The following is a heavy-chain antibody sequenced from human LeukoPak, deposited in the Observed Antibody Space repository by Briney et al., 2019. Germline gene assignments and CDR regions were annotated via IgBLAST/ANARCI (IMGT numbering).Heavy chain of an antibody. J-gene: IGHJ4*02. Sequence: ASVKVSCKASGYTFTSYYMHWVRQAPGQGLEWMGIINPSGGSTSYAQKFQGRVTMTRDTSTSTVYMELSSLRAEDTAVYYCATKLTDYYGSGSYYPFDYWGQGTLVTVSS. CDR2: INPSGGST. V-gene: IGHV1-46*01. CDR3: ATKLTDYYGSGSYYPFDY. D-gene: IGHD3-10*01. CDR1: GYTFTSYY.